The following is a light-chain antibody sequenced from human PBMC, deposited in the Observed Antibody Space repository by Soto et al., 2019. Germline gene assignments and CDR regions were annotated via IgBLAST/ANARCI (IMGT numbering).Light chain of an antibody. V-gene: IGLV2-11*01. CDR1: SIDVTGYNY. Sequence: QSVLTQPRSVSGSPGQSVTISCTGTSIDVTGYNYVSWYQHHPDKAPKLIIYDVNQRPSGVPARFSGSRSGNTASLTISGLQAEDEADYYCCSYTGGSSTYVFGTGTKLTAL. CDR3: CSYTGGSSTYV. CDR2: DVN. J-gene: IGLJ1*01.